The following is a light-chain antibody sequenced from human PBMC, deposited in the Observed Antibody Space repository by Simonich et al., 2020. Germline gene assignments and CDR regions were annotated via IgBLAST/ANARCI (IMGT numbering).Light chain of an antibody. Sequence: DIVMTQSPDSLAVSLGERATINCKSSQSVLYSSNNKNYLAWYQQKPGQPPKLLIYGASTRESGVPELFSGSGSGTDFTLTISSLQAEDVAVYYCQQYYSTPITFGQGTRLEIK. CDR3: QQYYSTPIT. CDR1: QSVLYSSNNKNY. V-gene: IGKV4-1*01. J-gene: IGKJ5*01. CDR2: GAS.